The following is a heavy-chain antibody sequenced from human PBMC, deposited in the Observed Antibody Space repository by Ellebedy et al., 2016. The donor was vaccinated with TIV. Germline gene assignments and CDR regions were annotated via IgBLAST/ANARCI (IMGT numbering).Heavy chain of an antibody. V-gene: IGHV3-7*01. J-gene: IGHJ6*02. CDR2: IKEDGGKR. CDR1: GFTFGDYW. CDR3: ARVGGDIVVVPAATYYYYYGMDV. Sequence: PGGSLRLSCAGSGFTFGDYWMSRVRQAPGKGLEWVANIKEDGGKRYYVDSVKGRFTISRDNAKNSLYLQMNSLRAEDTAVYYCARVGGDIVVVPAATYYYYYGMDVWGQGTTVTVSS. D-gene: IGHD2-2*01.